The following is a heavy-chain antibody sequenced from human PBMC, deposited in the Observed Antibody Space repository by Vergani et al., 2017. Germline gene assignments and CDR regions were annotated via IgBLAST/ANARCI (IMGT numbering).Heavy chain of an antibody. Sequence: EVQLLESGGGSAQPGESLRLSCVASGFTFTAHGLNWVRQAPGKGLEWVSSISGPGLSTYYADSVKGRFSISRDNSKNTVFLQMHSLRAEDTAIYYCVXEKIDLGSYFFDSWGHGILVTVS. CDR1: GFTFTAHG. CDR2: ISGPGLST. CDR3: VXEKIDLGSYFFDS. D-gene: IGHD2/OR15-2a*01. J-gene: IGHJ4*01. V-gene: IGHV3-23*01.